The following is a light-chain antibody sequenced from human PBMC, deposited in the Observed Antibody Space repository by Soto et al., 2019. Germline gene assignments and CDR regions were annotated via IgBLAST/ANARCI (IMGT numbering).Light chain of an antibody. CDR2: GAS. CDR1: QSASSRY. Sequence: EIVLTQSPGTLSLSPGERATLSCRAGQSASSRYLAWYQQKPGQAPRLLIYGASSRATGIPDRFSGSGSGTDFTLTSSRLEPEDFAVYYWQQYGSSPWTFGQGTKVEIK. V-gene: IGKV3-20*01. CDR3: QQYGSSPWT. J-gene: IGKJ1*01.